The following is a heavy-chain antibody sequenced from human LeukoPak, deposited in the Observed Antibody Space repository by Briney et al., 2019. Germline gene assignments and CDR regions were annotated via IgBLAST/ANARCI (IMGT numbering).Heavy chain of an antibody. V-gene: IGHV4-34*01. D-gene: IGHD2-15*01. CDR2: INHSGST. Sequence: SGTLSLTCAVYGGSFSGYYWSWIRQPPGKGLEWIGEINHSGSTNYNPSLKSRVTISVDTSKNQFSLKLSSVTAAATAVYYCASDLRRLGYCSGGSCYYLDYWGQGTLVTVSS. CDR3: ASDLRRLGYCSGGSCYYLDY. J-gene: IGHJ4*02. CDR1: GGSFSGYY.